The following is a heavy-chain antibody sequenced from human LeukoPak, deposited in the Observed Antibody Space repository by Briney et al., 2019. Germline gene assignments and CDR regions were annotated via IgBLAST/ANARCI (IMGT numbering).Heavy chain of an antibody. V-gene: IGHV3-30*03. Sequence: GGSLRLSCAASGFTFSSYGMHWVRQAPGKGLEWVAVISYDGSNKYYADSVKGRFAISRDNSKNTLYLQMNSLRAEDTAVYYCARDHSSGWYSDYFDYWGQGTLVTVSS. J-gene: IGHJ4*02. D-gene: IGHD6-19*01. CDR2: ISYDGSNK. CDR3: ARDHSSGWYSDYFDY. CDR1: GFTFSSYG.